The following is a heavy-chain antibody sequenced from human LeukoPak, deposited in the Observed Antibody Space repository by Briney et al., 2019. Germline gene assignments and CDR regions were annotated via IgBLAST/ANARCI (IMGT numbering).Heavy chain of an antibody. Sequence: ASVKASCKASGDTLTNYDINWVRQATGQGLEWMGWVNLNSGNTGYAQKFQGRPTMTRNTSTTTAYMELSSLRSEDTAVCYCARGYALDVWGQGNTVTVSS. CDR3: ARGYALDV. V-gene: IGHV1-8*01. CDR1: GDTLTNYD. J-gene: IGHJ6*02. CDR2: VNLNSGNT.